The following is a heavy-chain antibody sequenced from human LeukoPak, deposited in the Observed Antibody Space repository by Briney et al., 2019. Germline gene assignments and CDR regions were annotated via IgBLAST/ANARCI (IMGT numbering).Heavy chain of an antibody. Sequence: PGGSLRLSCAASGFTFSSYAMSWVRQAPGKGLEWVSAISGSGGSTYYADSVKGRFAISRDNSKNTLYLQMNSLRAEDTAVYYCAKDPDYYDSSGYFDCWGQGTLVTVSS. CDR3: AKDPDYYDSSGYFDC. CDR2: ISGSGGST. J-gene: IGHJ4*02. D-gene: IGHD3-22*01. V-gene: IGHV3-23*01. CDR1: GFTFSSYA.